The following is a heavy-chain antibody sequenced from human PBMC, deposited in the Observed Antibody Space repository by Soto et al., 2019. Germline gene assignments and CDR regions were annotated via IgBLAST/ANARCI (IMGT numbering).Heavy chain of an antibody. J-gene: IGHJ3*01. Sequence: QVQLQESGPGLVKPSETLSLTCSVSGGSISSYHWSWIRQPPGKGLEWIGYMYNSGSTDYNPSLKSRVTISKDTSMNQFSLKLTSVTAADTAVYYCARRAYCGGGNCWAFGVRGQGTTVTVSP. V-gene: IGHV4-59*08. CDR2: MYNSGST. D-gene: IGHD2-21*01. CDR1: GGSISSYH. CDR3: ARRAYCGGGNCWAFGV.